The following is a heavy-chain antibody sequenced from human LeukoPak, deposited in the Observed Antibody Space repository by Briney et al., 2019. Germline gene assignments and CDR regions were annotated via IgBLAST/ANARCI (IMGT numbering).Heavy chain of an antibody. CDR3: ARGLGYYGSGIDY. CDR2: IYHSGST. Sequence: SETLSLTCSVSGYSISSGYYWGWIRPPPGKRLEWIGSIYHSGSTYYNPSLKSRVTISVDTSKNQFSLKLSSVTAADTAVYYCARGLGYYGSGIDYWGQGTLVTVSS. V-gene: IGHV4-38-2*02. D-gene: IGHD3-10*01. J-gene: IGHJ4*02. CDR1: GYSISSGYY.